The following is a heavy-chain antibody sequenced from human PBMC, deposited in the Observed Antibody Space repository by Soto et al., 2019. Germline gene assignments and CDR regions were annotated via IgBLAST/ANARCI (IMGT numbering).Heavy chain of an antibody. Sequence: GGSLRLSCAASGFTFSSYVMSWVRQAPGKGLEWVSAISGSGGSAYYADSVKGRFTISRDNSKNTLYLQMNSLRAEDTAVYCCAKVWVLRYFDWSLNYWGQGTLVTVS. V-gene: IGHV3-23*01. CDR1: GFTFSSYV. CDR2: ISGSGGSA. CDR3: AKVWVLRYFDWSLNY. D-gene: IGHD3-9*01. J-gene: IGHJ4*02.